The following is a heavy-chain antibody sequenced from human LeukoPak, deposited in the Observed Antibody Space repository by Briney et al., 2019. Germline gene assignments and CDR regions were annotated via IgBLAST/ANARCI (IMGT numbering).Heavy chain of an antibody. CDR3: AGDRIGLNRVVRSWFDP. V-gene: IGHV1-2*06. Sequence: GASVKVSCKASGYTFTGYYMHWVRQAPGQGLEWMGRINPNSGGTNYAQKFQGRVTMTRDTSISTAYMELSRLRSDDTAVYYCAGDRIGLNRVVRSWFDPWGQGTLVTVSS. D-gene: IGHD3-3*01. CDR2: INPNSGGT. J-gene: IGHJ5*02. CDR1: GYTFTGYY.